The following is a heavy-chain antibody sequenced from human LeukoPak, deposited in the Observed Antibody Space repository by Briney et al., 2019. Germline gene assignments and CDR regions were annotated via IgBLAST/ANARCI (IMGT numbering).Heavy chain of an antibody. Sequence: GGSLRLSCVVSGFSFSSYVVKWVRQAPGTGLEWVSAISGNGGSTYYADPVKGRFTISRDNSKNTLSLQMNSLRAEDTAVYYCAKGIELWLTYFDHWGQGTLVTASS. D-gene: IGHD5-18*01. CDR3: AKGIELWLTYFDH. CDR2: ISGNGGST. CDR1: GFSFSSYV. V-gene: IGHV3-23*01. J-gene: IGHJ4*02.